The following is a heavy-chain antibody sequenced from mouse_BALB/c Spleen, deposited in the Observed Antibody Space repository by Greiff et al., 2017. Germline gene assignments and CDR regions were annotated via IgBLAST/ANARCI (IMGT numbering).Heavy chain of an antibody. CDR3: ARHYYGSSYWYFDV. V-gene: IGHV1-20*02. D-gene: IGHD1-1*01. CDR2: INPYNGDT. J-gene: IGHJ1*01. CDR1: GYSFTGYF. Sequence: LVESGPELVKPGASVKISCKASGYSFTGYFMNWVMQSHGKSLEWIGRINPYNGDTFYNQKFKGKATLTVDKSSSTAHMELRSLASEDSAVYYCARHYYGSSYWYFDVWGAGTTVTVSS.